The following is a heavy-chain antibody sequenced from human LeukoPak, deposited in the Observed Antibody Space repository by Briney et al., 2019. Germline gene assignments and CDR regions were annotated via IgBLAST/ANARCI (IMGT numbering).Heavy chain of an antibody. D-gene: IGHD2-8*01. Sequence: SVKVSRKASGGTFSSYTISWVRQAPGQGLEWMGRIIPILGIANYAQKFQGRVTVTADKSTSTAYMELSSLRSEDTAVYYCARDGMRGSFDYWGQGTLVTVSS. CDR3: ARDGMRGSFDY. CDR1: GGTFSSYT. J-gene: IGHJ4*02. V-gene: IGHV1-69*04. CDR2: IIPILGIA.